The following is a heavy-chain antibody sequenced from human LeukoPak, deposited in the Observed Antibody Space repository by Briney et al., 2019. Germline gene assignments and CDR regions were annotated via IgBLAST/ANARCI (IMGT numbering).Heavy chain of an antibody. J-gene: IGHJ4*02. V-gene: IGHV3-21*01. Sequence: PGGSLRLSCAASGFTFSSYSMNWVRQAPGKGLEWVSSISSRSSYIYYADSVKGRFTISRDNAKNSLYLQMNSLRAEDTAVYYYALGELSSPFDYWGQGTLVTVSS. CDR2: ISSRSSYI. CDR3: ALGELSSPFDY. D-gene: IGHD3-16*02. CDR1: GFTFSSYS.